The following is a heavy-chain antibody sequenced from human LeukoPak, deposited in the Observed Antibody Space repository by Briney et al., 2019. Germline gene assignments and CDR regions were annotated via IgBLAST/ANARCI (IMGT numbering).Heavy chain of an antibody. Sequence: PSETLSLTCTVSGGSISSHYWSFIRQPPGEGLEWIGYIYHSGSTNYNPSFRGRVTMSVDTSKTQFSLRLTSVTATDTAVYYCARGTPYYYDSSGYLAIWGQGTMVTVSS. D-gene: IGHD3-22*01. CDR3: ARGTPYYYDSSGYLAI. J-gene: IGHJ3*02. CDR2: IYHSGST. V-gene: IGHV4-59*11. CDR1: GGSISSHY.